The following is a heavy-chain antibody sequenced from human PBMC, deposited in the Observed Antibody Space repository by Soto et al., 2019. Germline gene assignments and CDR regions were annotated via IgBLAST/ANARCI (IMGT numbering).Heavy chain of an antibody. J-gene: IGHJ2*01. CDR1: GGSISSYY. CDR2: IYYSGIT. CDR3: ARFNWYFDL. V-gene: IGHV4-59*08. Sequence: QVQLQESGPGLVKPSETLSLTCTVSGGSISSYYWSWIRQPPGKELEWIGYIYYSGITNYKPSLKSRVTISVDTSKNQFSLKLSSVTAADTAVYYCARFNWYFDLWCRGTLVTVSS.